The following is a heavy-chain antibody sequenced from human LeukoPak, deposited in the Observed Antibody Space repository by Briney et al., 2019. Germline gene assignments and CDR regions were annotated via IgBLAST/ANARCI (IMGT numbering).Heavy chain of an antibody. J-gene: IGHJ3*02. V-gene: IGHV3-48*03. D-gene: IGHD4-23*01. CDR2: IGSSGSTV. Sequence: GGSLRLSCAASGFTFSTYEMNWVRQASGKGLEWVSYIGSSGSTVYYADSVKGRFTISRDNAKNSLYLQMNSLRDEDTAVYYCARDTLLYGNSPDAFDIWGQGTMVTVSS. CDR1: GFTFSTYE. CDR3: ARDTLLYGNSPDAFDI.